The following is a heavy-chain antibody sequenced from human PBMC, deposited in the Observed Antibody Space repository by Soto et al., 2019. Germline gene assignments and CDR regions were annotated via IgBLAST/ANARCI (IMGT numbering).Heavy chain of an antibody. CDR2: ISAYNGNT. D-gene: IGHD6-6*01. CDR3: ARGLRGSSSSDYYYYYGMDV. J-gene: IGHJ6*02. Sequence: ASVKASCKASGYTFTSYGISWVRQAPGQGLEWMGWISAYNGNTNYAQKLQGRVTMTTDTSTSTAYVELRSLRSDDTAVYYCARGLRGSSSSDYYYYYGMDVWGQGTTVTVSS. CDR1: GYTFTSYG. V-gene: IGHV1-18*01.